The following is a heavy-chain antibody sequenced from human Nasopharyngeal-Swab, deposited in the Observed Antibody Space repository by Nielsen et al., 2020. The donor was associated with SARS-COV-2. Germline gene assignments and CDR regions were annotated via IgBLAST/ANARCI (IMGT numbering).Heavy chain of an antibody. J-gene: IGHJ4*02. CDR1: GFTFSSYS. V-gene: IGHV3-33*01. Sequence: GASLKISCAASGFTFSSYSMHWVRQAPGKGLEWVAVIRCDGRNKYYADSVTGRFTISRDNSKTTLYLQMNSLRAGDTAVYYCAREGIVGPTNGLYYLGQGTLVTVSS. CDR3: AREGIVGPTNGLYY. D-gene: IGHD1-26*01. CDR2: IRCDGRNK.